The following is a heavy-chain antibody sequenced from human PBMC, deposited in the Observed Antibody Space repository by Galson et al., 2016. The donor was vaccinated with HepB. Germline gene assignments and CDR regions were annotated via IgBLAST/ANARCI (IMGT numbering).Heavy chain of an antibody. CDR2: ISSTGTYV. D-gene: IGHD5-24*01. Sequence: SLRLSCAASGFIFSSYSMNWVRQAPGKGLEWVSSISSTGTYVYYADSVRGRFTISRDNAKNSLYLQMNSLRAEDTAVYYCARDRGIEMATIFDYWGQGTLVTVSS. V-gene: IGHV3-21*01. J-gene: IGHJ4*02. CDR1: GFIFSSYS. CDR3: ARDRGIEMATIFDY.